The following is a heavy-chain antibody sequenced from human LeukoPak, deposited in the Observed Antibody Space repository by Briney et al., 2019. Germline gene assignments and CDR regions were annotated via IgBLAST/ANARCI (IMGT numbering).Heavy chain of an antibody. CDR3: ARHNFYDGSGSTDY. CDR2: IYYSGNT. J-gene: IGHJ4*02. D-gene: IGHD3-22*01. CDR1: GGSISSSSYY. V-gene: IGHV4-39*01. Sequence: SETLSLTCTVSGGSISSSSYYWGWIRQPPGKGLGWIGSIYYSGNTYYNPSLKSRVTISVDTSKKQFSLRVTSVTAADTAVYYCARHNFYDGSGSTDYWGQGTLVTVSS.